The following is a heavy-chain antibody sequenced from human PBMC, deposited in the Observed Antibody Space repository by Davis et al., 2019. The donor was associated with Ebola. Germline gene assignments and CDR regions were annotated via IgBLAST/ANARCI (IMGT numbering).Heavy chain of an antibody. J-gene: IGHJ4*02. Sequence: SLKISCAASGFTFDDYAMHWVRQAPGKGLEWVSGISWNCGSIGYADSVKGRFTISRDNAKNSLYLQMNSLRAEDTALYYCAKDIRYNWNSFDDWGQGTLVTVSS. CDR3: AKDIRYNWNSFDD. V-gene: IGHV3-9*01. CDR1: GFTFDDYA. CDR2: ISWNCGSI. D-gene: IGHD1-20*01.